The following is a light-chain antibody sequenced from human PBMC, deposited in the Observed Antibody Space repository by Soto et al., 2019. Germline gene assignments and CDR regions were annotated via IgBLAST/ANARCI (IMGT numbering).Light chain of an antibody. Sequence: QSALTQPASVSGSLGQSITISCTGTSSDVGAYDYVSWYQHHPGKAPRLMIYEVSNRPSGVSNRFSGSKSGNTASLTISGLQAEDEADYYCTSYTTTSPVLFGVGTKLTVL. CDR1: SSDVGAYDY. CDR2: EVS. J-gene: IGLJ2*01. CDR3: TSYTTTSPVL. V-gene: IGLV2-14*01.